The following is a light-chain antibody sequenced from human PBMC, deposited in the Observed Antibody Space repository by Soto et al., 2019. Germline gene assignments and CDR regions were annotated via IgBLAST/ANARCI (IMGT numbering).Light chain of an antibody. V-gene: IGKV1-9*01. Sequence: IELTQAPSSLSASVGDRVAITCRASQGINTFLAWYQQKPWKAPKLLIYAESTLQSGVPSRFRGSGSGTDFTLTISTLQPESCATYYRQQPESYQLTFGG. CDR3: QQPESYQLT. CDR1: QGINTF. CDR2: AES. J-gene: IGKJ4*01.